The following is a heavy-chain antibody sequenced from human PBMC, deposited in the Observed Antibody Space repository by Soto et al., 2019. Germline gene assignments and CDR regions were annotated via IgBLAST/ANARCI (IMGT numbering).Heavy chain of an antibody. CDR3: ARSRFLEWSRLKHFNWFDP. CDR2: IIPIFGTA. D-gene: IGHD3-3*01. CDR1: GGTFSSYA. V-gene: IGHV1-69*13. J-gene: IGHJ5*02. Sequence: VKVSCKASGGTFSSYAISWVRQAPGQGLEWMGGIIPIFGTANYAQKFQGRVTITADESTSTAYMELSSLRSEDTAVYYCARSRFLEWSRLKHFNWFDPWGQGTLVTVSS.